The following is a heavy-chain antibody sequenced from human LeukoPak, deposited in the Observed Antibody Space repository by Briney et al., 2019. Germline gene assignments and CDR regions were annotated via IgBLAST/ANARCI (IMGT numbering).Heavy chain of an antibody. Sequence: SETLSLTCTVSGGSINSHYWSWIWQPPGKGLEGIGYIYYSGSTNYNPSLKSRVTISVDTSKNQFSLKLSSVTAADTAVYYCARTYYDFLTGYSRPDYWGQGTLVTVSS. J-gene: IGHJ4*02. D-gene: IGHD3-9*01. CDR3: ARTYYDFLTGYSRPDY. V-gene: IGHV4-59*11. CDR1: GGSINSHY. CDR2: IYYSGST.